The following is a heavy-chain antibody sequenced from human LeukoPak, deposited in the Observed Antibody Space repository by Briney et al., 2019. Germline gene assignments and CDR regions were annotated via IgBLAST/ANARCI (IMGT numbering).Heavy chain of an antibody. CDR1: GDSIGSYY. CDR3: ARYSNYFDY. D-gene: IGHD2-21*01. CDR2: IYYSGST. Sequence: SETLSLTCNVSGDSIGSYYWSWIRQPPGKGLEWIGYIYYSGSTDYNPALKSRVSISVDTSKDQFSLKLISVTATDTAVYYCARYSNYFDYWGQGTLVTVSS. J-gene: IGHJ4*02. V-gene: IGHV4-59*08.